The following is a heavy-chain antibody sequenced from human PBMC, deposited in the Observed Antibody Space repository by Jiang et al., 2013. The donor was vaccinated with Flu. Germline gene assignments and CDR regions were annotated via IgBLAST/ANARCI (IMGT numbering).Heavy chain of an antibody. Sequence: NPSLKSRVTISVDTSKNQFSLKLSSVTAADTAVYYCARDIPYCSGGSCYPGWFDPWGQGTLVTVSS. CDR3: ARDIPYCSGGSCYPGWFDP. V-gene: IGHV4-59*01. J-gene: IGHJ5*02. D-gene: IGHD2-15*01.